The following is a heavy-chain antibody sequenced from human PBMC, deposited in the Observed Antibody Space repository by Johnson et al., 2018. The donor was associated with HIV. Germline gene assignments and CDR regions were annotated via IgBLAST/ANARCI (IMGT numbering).Heavy chain of an antibody. CDR1: GFTFSSYG. CDR2: ISYDGSNT. CDR3: ASEALDAFDI. J-gene: IGHJ3*02. V-gene: IGHV3-33*05. Sequence: QEQLVESGGGVVQPGRSLRLSCAASGFTFSSYGMHWVRQAPGKGLEWVAVISYDGSNTYSVDAVKGRFTVSRDNAKNSLSLQMNSLRAEDTAVYYCASEALDAFDIWGQGTMVTVSS.